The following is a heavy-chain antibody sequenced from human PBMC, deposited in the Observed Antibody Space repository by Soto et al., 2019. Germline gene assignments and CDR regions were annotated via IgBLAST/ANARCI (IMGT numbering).Heavy chain of an antibody. CDR1: GYTFNAFY. CDR3: ARAWGAGIFFYFNS. Sequence: QVQLVQSGAEVKKPGASVKVSCKASGYTFNAFYVHWVRQAPGLGLEWMGWMNPNNGDTYYATKFEGWVSMTRDTSISTAYMALRELKSGDSAVYFCARAWGAGIFFYFNSWGQGTLVTVSS. D-gene: IGHD3-10*01. J-gene: IGHJ4*02. V-gene: IGHV1-2*04. CDR2: MNPNNGDT.